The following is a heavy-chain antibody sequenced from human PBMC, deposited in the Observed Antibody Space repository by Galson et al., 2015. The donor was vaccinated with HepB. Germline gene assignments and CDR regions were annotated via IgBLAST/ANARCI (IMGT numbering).Heavy chain of an antibody. CDR3: AKESDYGDYVQWETYYYGMDV. J-gene: IGHJ6*02. D-gene: IGHD4-17*01. CDR2: IRYDGSNK. Sequence: SLRLSCAASGFTFSSYGMHWVRQAPGKGLEWVAFIRYDGSNKYYADSVKGRFTISRDNSKNTLYLQMNSLRAEDTAVYYCAKESDYGDYVQWETYYYGMDVWGQGTTVTVSS. CDR1: GFTFSSYG. V-gene: IGHV3-30*02.